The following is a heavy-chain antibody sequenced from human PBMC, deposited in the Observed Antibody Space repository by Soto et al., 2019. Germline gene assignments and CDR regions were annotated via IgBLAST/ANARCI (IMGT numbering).Heavy chain of an antibody. Sequence: PSQTLSLTCTISEDSVPSNSGAWNGIRQSTSRGLELMGRTYYRSKWFNDYDVSVKSRIIIIADTSKNHVSLQLNSATPEDTALYYCAREGSSNRNKWFDPWGQGTLVTVSS. CDR2: TYYRSKWFN. J-gene: IGHJ5*02. CDR3: AREGSSNRNKWFDP. V-gene: IGHV6-1*01. D-gene: IGHD6-13*01. CDR1: EDSVPSNSGA.